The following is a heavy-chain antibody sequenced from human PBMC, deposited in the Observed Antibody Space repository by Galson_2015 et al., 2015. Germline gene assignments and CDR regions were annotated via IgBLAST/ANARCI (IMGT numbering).Heavy chain of an antibody. CDR3: ARLERVAAGTNLTNY. V-gene: IGHV4-34*01. D-gene: IGHD6-13*01. Sequence: TLSLTCAVYGGSFSGYYWSWIRQPPGKGPEWIGEINHSGSTNYNPSLKSRVTISVDTSKNQFSLKLSSVTAADTAVYYCARLERVAAGTNLTNYWGQGTLVTVSS. CDR2: INHSGST. CDR1: GGSFSGYY. J-gene: IGHJ4*02.